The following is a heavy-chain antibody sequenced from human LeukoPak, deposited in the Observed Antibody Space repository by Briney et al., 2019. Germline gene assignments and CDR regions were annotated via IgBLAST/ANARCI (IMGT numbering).Heavy chain of an antibody. D-gene: IGHD3-16*01. J-gene: IGHJ4*02. Sequence: GGSLRLSCAASGFTFSSYGMSWVRQAPGKGLEWVSAISGVGSSTYYTDSVKGRFTTSRDNSKNTLYLQMNSLRAEDTAVYYCAKRKGGLRDPDYWGQGTLVTVSS. CDR2: ISGVGSST. CDR1: GFTFSSYG. V-gene: IGHV3-23*01. CDR3: AKRKGGLRDPDY.